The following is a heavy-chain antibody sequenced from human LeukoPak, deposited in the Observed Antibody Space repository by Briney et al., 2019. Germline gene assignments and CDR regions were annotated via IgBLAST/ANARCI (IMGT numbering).Heavy chain of an antibody. Sequence: GSLRLSCTASGFTFGDYAMSWIRQPPGKGLEWIGEIHHSGSTNYNPYLKSRVTISVDKSKNQFSLKMSSVTAADTAVYYCARGYYYDSKWGQGTLVTVSS. J-gene: IGHJ4*02. CDR1: GFTFGDYA. D-gene: IGHD3-22*01. CDR2: IHHSGST. V-gene: IGHV4-34*01. CDR3: ARGYYYDSK.